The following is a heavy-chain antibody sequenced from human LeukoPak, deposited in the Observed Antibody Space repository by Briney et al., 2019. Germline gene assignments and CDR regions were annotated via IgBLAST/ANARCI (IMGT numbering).Heavy chain of an antibody. D-gene: IGHD2-2*02. CDR2: ISSSGSTI. Sequence: GGSLRLSCAASGFTVSSNYMSWVRQAPGKGLEWVSYISSSGSTIYYADSVKGRFTISRDNAKNSLYLQMNSLRAEDTAVYYCARDQGDCSSTSCYTGEYYYYMDVWGKGTTVTVSS. CDR1: GFTVSSNY. V-gene: IGHV3-11*04. CDR3: ARDQGDCSSTSCYTGEYYYYMDV. J-gene: IGHJ6*03.